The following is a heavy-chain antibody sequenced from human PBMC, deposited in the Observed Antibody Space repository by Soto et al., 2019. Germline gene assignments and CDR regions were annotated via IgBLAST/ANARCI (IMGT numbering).Heavy chain of an antibody. Sequence: QVQLVQSGAEVKKPGSSVKVSCKASGGTFSSYAISWVRQAPGQGLEWMGGIIPIFGTANYAQKFQGRVTITADKSTSTAYMEPSSLRSEDTAVYYCATGNYDFWSGYYPVFDYWGQGTLVTVSS. CDR3: ATGNYDFWSGYYPVFDY. D-gene: IGHD3-3*01. J-gene: IGHJ4*02. CDR2: IIPIFGTA. CDR1: GGTFSSYA. V-gene: IGHV1-69*06.